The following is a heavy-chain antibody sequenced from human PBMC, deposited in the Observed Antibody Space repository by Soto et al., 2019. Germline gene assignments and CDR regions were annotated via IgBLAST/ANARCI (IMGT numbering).Heavy chain of an antibody. V-gene: IGHV4-4*02. CDR1: GGSFTSNNW. D-gene: IGHD1-7*01. J-gene: IGHJ4*02. CDR3: ASRDPGTSVDY. Sequence: QVQLQESGPGLVKPSGTLSLPCAVSGGSFTSNNWWPWVRRPPGQGLEWIGEIYRTGSTNYNPSLKRQVTISLNKSENQFSLKVTSLTAADTAVYYCASRDPGTSVDYWGQGTLVTVSS. CDR2: IYRTGST.